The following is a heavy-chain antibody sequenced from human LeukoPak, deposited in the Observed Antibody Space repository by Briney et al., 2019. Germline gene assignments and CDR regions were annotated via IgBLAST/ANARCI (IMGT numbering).Heavy chain of an antibody. CDR3: ARWSSSSSVGGV. D-gene: IGHD6-6*01. Sequence: ASVKVSCKASGYTFTGYYMHWVRQAPGQGLEWMGWINPNSGGTNYAQKFQGRVTMTRDTSISTAHMELSRLRSDDTAVYYCARWSSSSSVGGVWDQGATVTVSS. CDR2: INPNSGGT. V-gene: IGHV1-2*02. J-gene: IGHJ6*02. CDR1: GYTFTGYY.